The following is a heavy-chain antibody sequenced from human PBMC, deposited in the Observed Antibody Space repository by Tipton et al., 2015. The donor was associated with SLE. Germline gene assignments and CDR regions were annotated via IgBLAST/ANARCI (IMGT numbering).Heavy chain of an antibody. J-gene: IGHJ3*02. D-gene: IGHD3-10*01. V-gene: IGHV4-59*01. CDR1: GASLTGDY. CDR2: VFYTGRT. CDR3: ARDTYYYGSGNYYTDVFDI. Sequence: TLSLTCTVSGASLTGDYWSWIRQPPGKGLEWIGYVFYTGRTSYNSSLMSRVTISIDTSKNQFSLKLSSVTAADTAVYYCARDTYYYGSGNYYTDVFDIWGQGAMVTVSS.